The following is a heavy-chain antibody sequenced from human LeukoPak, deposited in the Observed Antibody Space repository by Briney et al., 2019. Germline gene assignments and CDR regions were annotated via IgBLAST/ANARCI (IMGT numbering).Heavy chain of an antibody. CDR3: AKDYYDSSGYYSDAFDI. CDR2: ISGSGGST. D-gene: IGHD3-22*01. V-gene: IGHV3-23*01. CDR1: GFTFSSYA. Sequence: GGSLRLSCAASGFTFSSYAMSWVRQAPGKGLEWVSAISGSGGSTYYADSVKGRFTISRDNSKNTLYLQMNSLRGEDTAVYYCAKDYYDSSGYYSDAFDIWGQGTMVTVSS. J-gene: IGHJ3*02.